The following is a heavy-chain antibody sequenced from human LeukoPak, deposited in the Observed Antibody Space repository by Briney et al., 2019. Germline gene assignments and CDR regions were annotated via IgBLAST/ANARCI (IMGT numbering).Heavy chain of an antibody. CDR3: AKGGGAVAAFDY. V-gene: IGHV1-18*01. J-gene: IGHJ4*02. CDR2: MSAYNCYT. Sequence: ASETLSCNASGYAVTRSGGSWLRRWIGQPLEKVVWMSAYNCYTDHAHNHQGRVTMTTITSKTTTYKVLRNLSSDATAVYYCAKGGGAVAAFDYWGQGTLVTVSS. D-gene: IGHD3-16*01. CDR1: GYAVTRSG.